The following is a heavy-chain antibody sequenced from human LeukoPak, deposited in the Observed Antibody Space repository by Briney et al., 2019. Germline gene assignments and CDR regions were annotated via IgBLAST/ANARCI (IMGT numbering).Heavy chain of an antibody. J-gene: IGHJ5*02. CDR3: ARVGCSSTSCYTIHGSDNWFDP. CDR2: ISYDGSNK. V-gene: IGHV3-30*09. Sequence: GGSLRLSCAASGFTFSSYAMHWVRQAPGKGLEWVAVISYDGSNKYYADSVKGRFAISRGNSKNTLYLQMNSLRAEDTAVYYCARVGCSSTSCYTIHGSDNWFDPWGQGTLVTVSS. D-gene: IGHD2-2*02. CDR1: GFTFSSYA.